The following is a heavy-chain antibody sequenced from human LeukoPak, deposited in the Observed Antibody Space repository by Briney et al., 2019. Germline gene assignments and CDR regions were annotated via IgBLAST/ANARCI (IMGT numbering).Heavy chain of an antibody. D-gene: IGHD6-13*01. J-gene: IGHJ4*02. V-gene: IGHV4-61*02. Sequence: SETLSLTCTVSGGSISSSSYYWSWIRQPAGKGLEWIGRIYTSGSTNYNPSLKSRVTISVDTSKNQFSLKLSSVTAADTAVYYCALMGSSSWYGDYWGQGTLVTVSS. CDR3: ALMGSSSWYGDY. CDR2: IYTSGST. CDR1: GGSISSSSYY.